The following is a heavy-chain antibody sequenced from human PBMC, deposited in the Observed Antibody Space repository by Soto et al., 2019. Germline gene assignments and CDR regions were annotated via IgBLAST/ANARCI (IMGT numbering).Heavy chain of an antibody. D-gene: IGHD2-2*01. CDR3: ARLPGYCSSTSCYAGLYYYYYMDV. Sequence: SETLSLTCAVSGGSISSSNWWSWVRQPPGKGLEWIGEIYHSGSTNYNPSLKSRVTISVDTSKNQFSLKLSSVTAADTAVYYCARLPGYCSSTSCYAGLYYYYYMDVWGKGTTVTVSS. V-gene: IGHV4-4*02. CDR1: GGSISSSNW. CDR2: IYHSGST. J-gene: IGHJ6*03.